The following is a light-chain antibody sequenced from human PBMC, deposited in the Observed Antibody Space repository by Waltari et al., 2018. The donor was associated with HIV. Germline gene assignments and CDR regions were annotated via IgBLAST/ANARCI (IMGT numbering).Light chain of an antibody. CDR3: SSYTSSSTRV. Sequence: QSAMPQPASVSGSPGQSITRSCTGTRSDVGDYNYVSWYQQHPGKAPKPIIYDVSNRPSGVAKRVSGSNAGNTASLPISGLQTEDEAEYHCSSYTSSSTRVFGTGTKGTVL. CDR1: RSDVGDYNY. J-gene: IGLJ1*01. V-gene: IGLV2-14*01. CDR2: DVS.